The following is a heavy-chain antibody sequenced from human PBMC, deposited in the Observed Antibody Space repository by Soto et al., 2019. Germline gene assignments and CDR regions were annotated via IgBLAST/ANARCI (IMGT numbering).Heavy chain of an antibody. CDR1: GGSTISSSYY. D-gene: IGHD5-18*01. CDR3: ACIFSGGYSYGFNYYGMDV. Sequence: SETLSLTCTVSGGSTISSSYYWGWIRQPPGKGLEWIGSIYYSGSTYYNPSLKSRVTISVDTSKNQFSLKLSSVTAADTTVYYCACIFSGGYSYGFNYYGMDVWGQGTTVTVS. CDR2: IYYSGST. J-gene: IGHJ6*02. V-gene: IGHV4-39*01.